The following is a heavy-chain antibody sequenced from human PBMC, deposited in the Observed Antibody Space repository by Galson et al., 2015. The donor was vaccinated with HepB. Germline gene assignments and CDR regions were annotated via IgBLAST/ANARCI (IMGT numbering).Heavy chain of an antibody. J-gene: IGHJ4*02. CDR1: GYTFTGYY. CDR3: ARDLIGYIDF. Sequence: SVKVSCKASGYTFTGYYIHWARQAPGQGLEWMGMINPSGGSTTYAQKFQGRVTMTRDTSTSTVYMELSSLRSEDTAVYFCARDLIGYIDFWGQGTLVTVSS. CDR2: INPSGGST. D-gene: IGHD2-15*01. V-gene: IGHV1-46*01.